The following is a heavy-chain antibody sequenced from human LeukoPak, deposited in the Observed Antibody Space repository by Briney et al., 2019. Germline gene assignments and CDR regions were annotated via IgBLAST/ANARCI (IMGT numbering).Heavy chain of an antibody. D-gene: IGHD4-23*01. CDR1: GGSINSYY. J-gene: IGHJ4*02. V-gene: IGHV4-4*07. Sequence: WETLSVTCTVSGGSINSYYWSWIRQPAGKGLAWIGRIYSSGSTNYNPSRKSRVSMSVATSKNQFSLKLTSVTAADTAVYYCARGGKATVVTMWGQGILVTVSS. CDR2: IYSSGST. CDR3: ARGGKATVVTM.